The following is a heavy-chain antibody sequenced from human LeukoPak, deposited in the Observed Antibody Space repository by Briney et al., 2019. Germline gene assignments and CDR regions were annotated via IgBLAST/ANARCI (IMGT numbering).Heavy chain of an antibody. J-gene: IGHJ4*02. CDR3: ARRSGIAVAGAFDY. CDR2: ISAASWGI. Sequence: PGGSLRLSCAASGFTFSTYSMTWVRQAPGKGLEWISHISAASWGIYYADSVKGRFTTSRDNAKNTLYLQMNSLRAEDTAVYYCARRSGIAVAGAFDYWGQGTLVTVSS. V-gene: IGHV3-48*01. CDR1: GFTFSTYS. D-gene: IGHD6-19*01.